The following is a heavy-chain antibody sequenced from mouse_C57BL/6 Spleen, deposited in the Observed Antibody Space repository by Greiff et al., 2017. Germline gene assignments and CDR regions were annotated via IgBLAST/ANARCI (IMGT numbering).Heavy chain of an antibody. CDR3: ASIRSSHRYVDV. J-gene: IGHJ1*03. D-gene: IGHD1-1*01. CDR1: GFTFTDYY. Sequence: EVQLVESGGGLVQPGGSLSLSCAASGFTFTDYYMSWVRQPPGQALEWFGFIRNTANGYTTEHSASVKGRFTISRDNSQSILDLQKNALRAEDSATYYCASIRSSHRYVDVWGTGTTVTVSS. CDR2: IRNTANGYTT. V-gene: IGHV7-3*01.